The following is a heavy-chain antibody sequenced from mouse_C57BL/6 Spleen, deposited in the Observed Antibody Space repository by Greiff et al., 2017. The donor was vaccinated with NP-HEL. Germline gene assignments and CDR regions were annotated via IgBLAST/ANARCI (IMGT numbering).Heavy chain of an antibody. J-gene: IGHJ4*01. D-gene: IGHD1-1*01. CDR1: GYTFTSYW. V-gene: IGHV1-55*01. Sequence: QVQLQQSGAELVKPGASVKMSCKASGYTFTSYWITWVKQRPGQGLEWIGDIYPGSGSTNYNEKFKSKATLTVDTSSSTAYMQLSSLTSEDSAVYYCARGLTTVVDYYAMDYWGQGTSVTVSS. CDR3: ARGLTTVVDYYAMDY. CDR2: IYPGSGST.